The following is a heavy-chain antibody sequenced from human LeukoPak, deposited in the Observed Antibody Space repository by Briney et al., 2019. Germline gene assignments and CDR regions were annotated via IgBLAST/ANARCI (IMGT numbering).Heavy chain of an antibody. V-gene: IGHV4-59*01. J-gene: IGHJ4*02. CDR2: IYYSGST. CDR1: GGSISSYY. Sequence: SETLSLTCTVSGGSISSYYWGWIRQPPGKGLEWIGYIYYSGSTNYNPSLKSRVTISVDTSKNQFSLKLSSVTAADTAVYYCASSEWELFYFDYWGQGTLVTVSS. D-gene: IGHD1-26*01. CDR3: ASSEWELFYFDY.